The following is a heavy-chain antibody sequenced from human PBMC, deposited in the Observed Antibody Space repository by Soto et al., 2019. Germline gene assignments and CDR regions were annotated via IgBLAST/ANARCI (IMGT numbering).Heavy chain of an antibody. V-gene: IGHV3-11*01. J-gene: IGHJ4*02. CDR1: GFTFSDYY. CDR2: ISSGAITI. Sequence: QVQLVEAGGGLVKPGGSLRLSCAASGFTFSDYYMNWIRQAPGKGLEWVSYISSGAITIYYADSVKGRFTISRENAKNPLYLQMNSLRAEDTAVYYCAGQYSSSSVEFWGQGTLVTVSS. D-gene: IGHD6-6*01. CDR3: AGQYSSSSVEF.